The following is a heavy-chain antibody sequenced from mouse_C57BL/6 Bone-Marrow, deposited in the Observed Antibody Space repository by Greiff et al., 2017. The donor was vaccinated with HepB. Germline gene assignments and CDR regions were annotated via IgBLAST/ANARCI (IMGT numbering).Heavy chain of an antibody. CDR1: GFTFSDYG. J-gene: IGHJ4*01. Sequence: EVMLVESGGGLVKPGGSLKLSCAASGFTFSDYGMHWVRQAPEKGLEWVAYISSGSSTIYYADTVKGRFTISRDNAKNTLFLQMTSLRSEDTAMYYCASEVTPYYYAMDYWGQGTSVTVSS. CDR3: ASEVTPYYYAMDY. V-gene: IGHV5-17*01. D-gene: IGHD2-1*01. CDR2: ISSGSSTI.